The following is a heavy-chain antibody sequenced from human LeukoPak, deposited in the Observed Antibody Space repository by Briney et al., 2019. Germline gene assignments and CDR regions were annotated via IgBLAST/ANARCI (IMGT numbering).Heavy chain of an antibody. D-gene: IGHD2-2*01. Sequence: HPGGSLRLSCAASGFTFSSYAMSWVRQAPGKGLEWVSAISGSGGSTYYADSVKGRFTISRDNSKNTLYLQMNSLRAEDTAVYYCLVVPAPNPIEKVDYWGQGTLVTVSS. CDR1: GFTFSSYA. CDR2: ISGSGGST. V-gene: IGHV3-23*01. J-gene: IGHJ4*02. CDR3: LVVPAPNPIEKVDY.